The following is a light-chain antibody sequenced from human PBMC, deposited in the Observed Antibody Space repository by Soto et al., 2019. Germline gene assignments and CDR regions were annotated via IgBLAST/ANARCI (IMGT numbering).Light chain of an antibody. CDR3: QQSYSTPRT. J-gene: IGKJ2*01. Sequence: DIQMTQSPSPLSASVGDRVTITCRASQSISTYLNWYQHKPGKAPKLLIYAASSLQSGVPSRFSGSGSGTDFTLTINSLQPEDFATYYCQQSYSTPRTFGQGTKLGIK. CDR1: QSISTY. V-gene: IGKV1-39*01. CDR2: AAS.